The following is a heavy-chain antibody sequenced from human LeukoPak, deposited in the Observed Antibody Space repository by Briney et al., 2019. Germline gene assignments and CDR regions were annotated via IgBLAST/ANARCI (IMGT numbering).Heavy chain of an antibody. Sequence: SETLSLTCTVSGGSISSYYWSWIRQPPGKGLEWMGDIYYSGSTNYNPALKSRGTISVDKSKNQFSLKLSSVTAADTAVYYCATSDYWGQGTLVTVSS. CDR3: ATSDY. CDR2: IYYSGST. CDR1: GGSISSYY. J-gene: IGHJ4*02. V-gene: IGHV4-59*01.